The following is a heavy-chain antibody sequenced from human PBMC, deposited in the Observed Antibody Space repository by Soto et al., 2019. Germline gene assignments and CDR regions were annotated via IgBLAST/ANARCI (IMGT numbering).Heavy chain of an antibody. J-gene: IGHJ4*02. V-gene: IGHV2-5*02. D-gene: IGHD7-27*01. CDR1: GFSLSTSGVG. CDR2: IYWDDDK. CDR3: AHSLIPNWGSRGAFDY. Sequence: QITLKESGPTLVKPTQTLTLTCTFSGFSLSTSGVGVGWIRQPPGKALEWLALIYWDDDKRYSPSLKSSLTITKDTSKNQVVLTMTNMEPVDTATYYCAHSLIPNWGSRGAFDYWGQGTLVTVSS.